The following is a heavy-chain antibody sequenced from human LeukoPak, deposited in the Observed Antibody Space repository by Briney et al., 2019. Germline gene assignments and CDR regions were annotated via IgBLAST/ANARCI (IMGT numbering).Heavy chain of an antibody. J-gene: IGHJ4*02. CDR2: ISSSSSYI. CDR1: GFTFSSYS. Sequence: GGSLRLSCAASGFTFSSYSMNCVRQAPGKGLEWVSPISSSSSYIYYADSVKGRFTISRDNAKNSLYLQMNSLRAEDTAVYYCAREGGDIVVPAAPFDYWGQGTLVTVSS. CDR3: AREGGDIVVPAAPFDY. V-gene: IGHV3-21*01. D-gene: IGHD2-2*01.